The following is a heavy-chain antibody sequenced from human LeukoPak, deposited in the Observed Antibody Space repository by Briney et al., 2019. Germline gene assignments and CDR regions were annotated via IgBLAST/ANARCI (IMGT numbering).Heavy chain of an antibody. J-gene: IGHJ4*02. Sequence: GRSLRLSCAASGFTFSSYAMHWVRQAPGKGLEWVAAISYDGSNKYYADSVKGRFTISRDNSKNTLYLQMNSLRAEDTAVYYCARDYYGSGDYWGQGTLVTVSS. CDR3: ARDYYGSGDY. V-gene: IGHV3-30-3*01. CDR1: GFTFSSYA. D-gene: IGHD3-10*01. CDR2: ISYDGSNK.